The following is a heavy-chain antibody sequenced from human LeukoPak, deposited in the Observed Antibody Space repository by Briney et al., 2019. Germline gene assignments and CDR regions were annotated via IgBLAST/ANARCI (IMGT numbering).Heavy chain of an antibody. Sequence: PSQTLSLTCTVSGGSISSGGYYWSWIRKHPGKGLEWIGYIYYSGSTYYNPSLKSRVTISVDTSKNQFSLKLSSVTAADTAVYYCARASTGDGYNRIDYWGQGTLVTVSS. CDR3: ARASTGDGYNRIDY. V-gene: IGHV4-31*03. D-gene: IGHD5-24*01. CDR1: GGSISSGGYY. J-gene: IGHJ4*02. CDR2: IYYSGST.